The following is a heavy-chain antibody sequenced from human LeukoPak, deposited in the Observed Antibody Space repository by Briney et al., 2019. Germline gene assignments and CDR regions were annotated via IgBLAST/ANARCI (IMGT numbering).Heavy chain of an antibody. D-gene: IGHD3-22*01. CDR2: ISYDGSNK. CDR3: ARDGPTYYYDSSGFS. CDR1: GFTFSSYA. V-gene: IGHV3-30-3*01. Sequence: GGSLSLSCAASGFTFSSYAMHWVRQAPGKGLEWVAVISYDGSNKYYADSVKGRFTISRDNSKNTLYLQMNSLRAEDTAVYYCARDGPTYYYDSSGFSWGQGTLVTVSS. J-gene: IGHJ4*02.